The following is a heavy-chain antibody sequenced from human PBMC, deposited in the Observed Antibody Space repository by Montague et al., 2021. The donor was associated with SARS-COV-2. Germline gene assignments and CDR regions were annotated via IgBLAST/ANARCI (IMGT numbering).Heavy chain of an antibody. CDR3: SGGLLWFRELGY. V-gene: IGHV3-30*04. Sequence: SLRLSCAASGFTFSSYAMHWVRQAPGKGLEWVAVISYDGSNKYYADSVKGRFTISRDNSKNTLYLQMNSLRAEDTAVYYCSGGLLWFRELGYWGQGTLVTVSS. J-gene: IGHJ4*02. D-gene: IGHD3-10*01. CDR1: GFTFSSYA. CDR2: ISYDGSNK.